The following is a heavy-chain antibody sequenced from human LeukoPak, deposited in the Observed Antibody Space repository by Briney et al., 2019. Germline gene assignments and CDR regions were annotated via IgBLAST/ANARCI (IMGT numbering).Heavy chain of an antibody. Sequence: PAGSLTLTCAASGFTFSSYWMHWLRQAPGKGRVWFSRINSDGSSTSYAVSVKGRFTITRDNAKNTLYLQMNSLRAEDTAVYYCARPNYSGYDLAHFDYWGQGTLVTVSS. CDR3: ARPNYSGYDLAHFDY. D-gene: IGHD5-12*01. CDR1: GFTFSSYW. J-gene: IGHJ4*02. CDR2: INSDGSST. V-gene: IGHV3-74*01.